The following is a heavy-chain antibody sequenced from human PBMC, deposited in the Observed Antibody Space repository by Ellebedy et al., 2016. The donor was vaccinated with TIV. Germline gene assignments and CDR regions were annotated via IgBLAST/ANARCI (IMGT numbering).Heavy chain of an antibody. CDR3: ARGPTRYCSGGSCYAGIDY. Sequence: AASVKVSCKASGYTFTSYYMHWVRQAPGQGLEWMGIINPSGGSTSYAQKLQGRVTMTRDPSTSTVYMELSSLRSEDTAVYYCARGPTRYCSGGSCYAGIDYWGQGTLVTVSS. V-gene: IGHV1-46*04. CDR2: INPSGGST. CDR1: GYTFTSYY. J-gene: IGHJ4*02. D-gene: IGHD2-15*01.